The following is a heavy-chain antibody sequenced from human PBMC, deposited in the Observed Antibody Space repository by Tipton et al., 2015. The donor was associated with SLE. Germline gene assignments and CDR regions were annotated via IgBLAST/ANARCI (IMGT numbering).Heavy chain of an antibody. Sequence: QLVQSGDEVKKPGASVKVSCKSSGYTFTRYGITWVRQAPGLGLEWMGWMSPYNGKTDYAQKVQGRVTMTADTSTSTAYMDLWTLKSDDTAVYYCARGGGSYSIDDWGQGTLVTVSS. CDR3: ARGGGSYSIDD. CDR2: MSPYNGKT. D-gene: IGHD1-26*01. J-gene: IGHJ4*02. V-gene: IGHV1-18*01. CDR1: GYTFTRYG.